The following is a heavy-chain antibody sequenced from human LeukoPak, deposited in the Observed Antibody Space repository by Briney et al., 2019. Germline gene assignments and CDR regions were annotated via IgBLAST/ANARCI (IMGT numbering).Heavy chain of an antibody. CDR3: ARDDYYDSSDAFDI. D-gene: IGHD3-22*01. J-gene: IGHJ3*02. V-gene: IGHV3-20*04. CDR1: GFTFDDYG. Sequence: QPGGSLRLSCAASGFTFDDYGMSWVRQAPGKGLEWVSGINWNGVGTGYADSVKGRFTISRDNANNSLYLQMDSLRAEDTALYYCARDDYYDSSDAFDIWGQGTMVTVSS. CDR2: INWNGVGT.